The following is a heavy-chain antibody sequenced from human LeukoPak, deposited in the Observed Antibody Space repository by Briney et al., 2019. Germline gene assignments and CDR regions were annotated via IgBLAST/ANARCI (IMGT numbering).Heavy chain of an antibody. V-gene: IGHV4-59*01. J-gene: IGHJ4*02. CDR3: ARGSGWYGY. D-gene: IGHD6-19*01. Sequence: PSETLSLTCTVSGGSISSYYWGWIRQPPGKGLEWIGYIYYSGSTNYNPSFKSRVTISVDTSKNRISLKLTSVTAADAAVYYCARGSGWYGYWGQGTLVTVSS. CDR1: GGSISSYY. CDR2: IYYSGST.